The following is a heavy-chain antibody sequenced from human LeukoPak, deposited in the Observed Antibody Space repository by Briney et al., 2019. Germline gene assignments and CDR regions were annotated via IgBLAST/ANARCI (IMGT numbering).Heavy chain of an antibody. CDR2: INHSGST. D-gene: IGHD3-3*01. CDR3: ARGGGITIFGVAMAFDY. V-gene: IGHV4-34*01. CDR1: GGSFSGYY. Sequence: SETLSLTCAVYGGSFSGYYWSWIRQPPGKGLEWIGEINHSGSTNYNPSLKSRVTISVDTSKNQFSLKLSSVTAADTAVYYCARGGGITIFGVAMAFDYWGQGTLVTVSS. J-gene: IGHJ4*02.